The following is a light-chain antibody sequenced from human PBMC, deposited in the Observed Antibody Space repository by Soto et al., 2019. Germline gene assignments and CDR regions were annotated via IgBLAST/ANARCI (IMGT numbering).Light chain of an antibody. CDR1: QSITTY. Sequence: DIQMTPSPSSLSASVGYRVTITCLASQSITTYLNWYQQSPGKAPKLLIHGASSLQSGVPPRFSGSGSGTDFTLTISSLQPTDFATYFCQQTYSTPRTFGQGPKVDI. CDR3: QQTYSTPRT. CDR2: GAS. V-gene: IGKV1-39*01. J-gene: IGKJ1*01.